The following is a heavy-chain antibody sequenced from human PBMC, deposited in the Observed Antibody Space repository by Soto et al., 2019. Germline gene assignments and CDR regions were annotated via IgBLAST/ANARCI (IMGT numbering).Heavy chain of an antibody. CDR3: ANVPPRPSQAPFHY. CDR1: GGSISSRSYY. Sequence: PSETLSLTCTVSGGSISSRSYYWGWIRQPPGKGLEWIGKIFYSGNTDYNPSLKSRVTISADTSKNQFSLKLSSVTAADTAVYYCANVPPRPSQAPFHYWGRGTLVTVSS. J-gene: IGHJ4*02. D-gene: IGHD2-2*01. V-gene: IGHV4-39*01. CDR2: IFYSGNT.